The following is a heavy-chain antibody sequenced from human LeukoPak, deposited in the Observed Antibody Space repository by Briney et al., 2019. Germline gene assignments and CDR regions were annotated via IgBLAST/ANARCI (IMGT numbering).Heavy chain of an antibody. Sequence: GASVKVSCKASGYTFTRYGMNWVRQAPGQGLEWMGWISTYNGDTEYAQKMQGRVTMTRDTSTTTAYMELRSLRFDDTAVYYCARGMGLRFLEWPFDPWGQGTLVSVSS. CDR2: ISTYNGDT. J-gene: IGHJ5*02. CDR1: GYTFTRYG. CDR3: ARGMGLRFLEWPFDP. D-gene: IGHD3-3*01. V-gene: IGHV1-18*01.